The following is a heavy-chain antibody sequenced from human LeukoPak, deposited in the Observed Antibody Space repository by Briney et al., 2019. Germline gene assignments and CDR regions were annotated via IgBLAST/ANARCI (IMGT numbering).Heavy chain of an antibody. V-gene: IGHV3-74*01. Sequence: GGSLRLSCAASGFTFSSFWMHWVRQAPGKGLVWVSRINADGKNTTYADSVKGRFTISRDNAKNTLYLQMNSLRAEDTALYYCAKGRSWYYFDYWGQGTLVTVSS. CDR1: GFTFSSFW. CDR3: AKGRSWYYFDY. CDR2: INADGKNT. J-gene: IGHJ4*02. D-gene: IGHD6-13*01.